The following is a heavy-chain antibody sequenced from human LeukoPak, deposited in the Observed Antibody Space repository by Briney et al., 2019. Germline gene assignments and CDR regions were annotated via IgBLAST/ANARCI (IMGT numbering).Heavy chain of an antibody. CDR2: FDPEDGET. Sequence: GASVKVSCKVSGYTLTELSMHWVRQAPGKGLEWMGGFDPEDGETIYAQKFQGRVTMTEDTSTDAAYMELSSLRSEDTAVYYCATEFLIVVPAATDAFDIWGQGTMVTVSS. CDR1: GYTLTELS. J-gene: IGHJ3*02. V-gene: IGHV1-24*01. CDR3: ATEFLIVVPAATDAFDI. D-gene: IGHD2-2*01.